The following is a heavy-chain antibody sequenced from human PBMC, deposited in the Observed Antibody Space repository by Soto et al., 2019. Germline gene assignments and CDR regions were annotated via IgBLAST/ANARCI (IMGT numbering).Heavy chain of an antibody. J-gene: IGHJ4*02. CDR2: ISYHGNNQ. D-gene: IGHD3-3*01. CDR3: AKDLALGFWSGNYYFDH. CDR1: GFTFKNNG. Sequence: PGGSLRLSCAASGFTFKNNGMHWVRQAPGKGLEWVAIISYHGNNQFYADSVEGRFTISRDNSNNTLYLEMNSLRPEDTAVYYCAKDLALGFWSGNYYFDHWGQGT. V-gene: IGHV3-30*18.